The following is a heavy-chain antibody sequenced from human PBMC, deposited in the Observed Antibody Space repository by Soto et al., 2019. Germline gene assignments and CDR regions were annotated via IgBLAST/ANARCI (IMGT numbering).Heavy chain of an antibody. J-gene: IGHJ3*02. CDR1: SGSISSSNW. CDR2: IYHSGST. D-gene: IGHD5-12*01. Sequence: PSETLSLTCAVSSGSISSSNWWSWVRQPPGKGLEWIGEIYHSGSTNYNPSLKSRVTISVDKSKNQFSLKLSSVTAADTAVYYCARVRVVATIRNAFDIWGQGTMVT. CDR3: ARVRVVATIRNAFDI. V-gene: IGHV4-4*02.